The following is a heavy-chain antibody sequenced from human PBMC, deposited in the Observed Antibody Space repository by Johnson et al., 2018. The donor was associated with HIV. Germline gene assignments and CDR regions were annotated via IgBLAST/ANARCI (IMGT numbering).Heavy chain of an antibody. CDR3: AKGMGELLRIDAFDI. J-gene: IGHJ3*02. CDR1: GFSSSRYA. D-gene: IGHD1-26*01. Sequence: VQLVESGGGLVQPGGSLRLSCAASGFSSSRYAMHWIRQATGKGLEWVSGIGTTGDTYYADSVKGRFTISRDNSKNTLYLQMNSLRAEDTAVYYCAKGMGELLRIDAFDIWGQGTMVTVSS. CDR2: IGTTGDT. V-gene: IGHV3-13*01.